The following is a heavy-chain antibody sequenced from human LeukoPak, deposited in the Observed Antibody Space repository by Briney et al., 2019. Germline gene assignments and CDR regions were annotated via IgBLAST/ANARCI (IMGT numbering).Heavy chain of an antibody. CDR3: AYSSGYQQH. Sequence: SETLSLTCTVSGGFIHTYNWIWIRQPAGKGLEWVGRNNVAGNSYYNPSLKGRVSISVDRPNNRFSLELTSVTAADTAVYHCAYSSGYQQHWGQGTLVTVSS. V-gene: IGHV4-4*07. CDR1: GGFIHTYN. J-gene: IGHJ1*01. CDR2: NNVAGNS. D-gene: IGHD3-22*01.